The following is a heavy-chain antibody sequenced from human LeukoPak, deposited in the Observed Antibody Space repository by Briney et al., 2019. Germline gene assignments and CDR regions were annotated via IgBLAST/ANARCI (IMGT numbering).Heavy chain of an antibody. Sequence: ASVKVSCKASGYTFTSYYVHWVRQAPGQGLEWMGWINPNSGGTDYAQKFQGRVTMTRDTSINTAYMELSRLTPDDTAVYFCARGFVDYWGQGTLLTVSS. CDR3: ARGFVDY. V-gene: IGHV1-2*02. J-gene: IGHJ4*02. CDR2: INPNSGGT. CDR1: GYTFTSYY. D-gene: IGHD6-6*01.